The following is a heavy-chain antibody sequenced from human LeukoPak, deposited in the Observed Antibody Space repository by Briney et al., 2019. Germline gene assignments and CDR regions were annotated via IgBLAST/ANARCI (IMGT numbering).Heavy chain of an antibody. CDR1: GFTFSSYG. CDR2: IRYDGSNK. CDR3: AKENYSNSAYYFDH. V-gene: IGHV3-30*02. Sequence: GGSLRLSCAASGFTFSSYGMHWVRQAPGKGLEWVAFIRYDGSNKYYADSVKGRFTISRDNSKNTLYLQMNSLRAEDTAVYYCAKENYSNSAYYFDHWGQGTLVTVSS. J-gene: IGHJ4*02. D-gene: IGHD4-11*01.